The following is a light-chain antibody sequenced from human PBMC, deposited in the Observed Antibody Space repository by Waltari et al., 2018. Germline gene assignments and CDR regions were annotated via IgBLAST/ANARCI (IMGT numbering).Light chain of an antibody. CDR3: SSYTSSSTLGV. Sequence: QSALTQPASVSGSPGQSITISCTGTSSDVGGYNYVSWYQQHPGKAPKLMIYDVSKRPSGVSNRFSGAKSGNTASLTISGLQAEDEVDYYCSSYTSSSTLGVFGGGTKLTVL. J-gene: IGLJ3*02. CDR2: DVS. CDR1: SSDVGGYNY. V-gene: IGLV2-14*01.